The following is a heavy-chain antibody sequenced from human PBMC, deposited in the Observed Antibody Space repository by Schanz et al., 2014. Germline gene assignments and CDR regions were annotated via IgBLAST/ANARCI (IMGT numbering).Heavy chain of an antibody. CDR2: IWYDGSNK. D-gene: IGHD1-26*01. CDR3: ARRHTTESYYSAGPPMDV. V-gene: IGHV3-33*08. CDR1: GFTFSSYG. Sequence: QVQLVESGGGVVQPGRSLRLSCAASGFTFSSYGMHWVRQAPGKGLEWVAVIWYDGSNKYYADSVKGRFTISRDNSKNTQLRQMNGQRAEDTTVYYCARRHTTESYYSAGPPMDVWGHGTLLTVSS. J-gene: IGHJ4*01.